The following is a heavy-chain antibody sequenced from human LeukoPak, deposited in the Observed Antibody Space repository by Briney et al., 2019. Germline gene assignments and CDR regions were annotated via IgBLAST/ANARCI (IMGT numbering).Heavy chain of an antibody. J-gene: IGHJ4*02. V-gene: IGHV3-23*01. CDR1: GFTFSSYA. D-gene: IGHD2-2*01. CDR3: AKVVDWEVPAVDY. Sequence: GGSLRLSCAASGFTFSSYAMSWVRQAPGTGLEWVSAISGSGGSTYYADSVKGGLTISRDNSKNTLYLQMNSLRAEDTAVYYCAKVVDWEVPAVDYWGQGTPVTVSS. CDR2: ISGSGGST.